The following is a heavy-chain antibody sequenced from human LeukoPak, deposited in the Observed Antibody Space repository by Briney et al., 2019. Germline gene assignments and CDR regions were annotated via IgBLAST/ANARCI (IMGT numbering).Heavy chain of an antibody. CDR2: IYYSGST. Sequence: PSETLSLTCTVSGGSISSYYWSWIRQPPGKGLEWIGYIYYSGSTNYNPSLKSRVTISVDTSKNQFSLKLSSVTAADTAVYYCARLTQYSYGVMSDYWGQGTLVTVSS. CDR1: GGSISSYY. CDR3: ARLTQYSYGVMSDY. D-gene: IGHD5-18*01. J-gene: IGHJ4*02. V-gene: IGHV4-59*12.